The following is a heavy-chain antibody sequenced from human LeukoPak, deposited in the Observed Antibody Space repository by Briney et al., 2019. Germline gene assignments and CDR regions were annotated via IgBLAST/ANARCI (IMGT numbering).Heavy chain of an antibody. J-gene: IGHJ4*02. V-gene: IGHV3-66*02. Sequence: PGGSLDLSCAAPGFTVSSNYLSWVGRAPGKGLEWVSVIYSGGSTYYADSVKGRFTISRDNSKNTLYLQMNSLRAEDTAVYYCARDVGAVGDYWGQGTLVTVSS. D-gene: IGHD1-26*01. CDR3: ARDVGAVGDY. CDR1: GFTVSSNY. CDR2: IYSGGST.